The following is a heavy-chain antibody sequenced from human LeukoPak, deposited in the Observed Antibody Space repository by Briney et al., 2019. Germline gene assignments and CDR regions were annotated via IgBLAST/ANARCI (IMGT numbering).Heavy chain of an antibody. D-gene: IGHD3-10*01. J-gene: IGHJ6*02. CDR2: ISSSSSYI. V-gene: IGHV3-21*01. CDR3: ARDYDYGSGSYYKYYGMDV. Sequence: GGSLRLSCAASGFTFSSYSMNWVRQAPGKGLEWVSSISSSSSYIYYADSVKGRFTISRDNAKNSLYLQMNSLRAEDTAVYYCARDYDYGSGSYYKYYGMDVWGQGTTVTVSS. CDR1: GFTFSSYS.